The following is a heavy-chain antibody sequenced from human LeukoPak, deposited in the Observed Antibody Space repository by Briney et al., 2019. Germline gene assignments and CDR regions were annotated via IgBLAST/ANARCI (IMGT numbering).Heavy chain of an antibody. CDR3: ARTRFSSSWYFDY. CDR2: IYYSGST. V-gene: IGHV4-39*01. CDR1: GGSISSSSYY. Sequence: SETLSLTCTVSGGSISSSSYYWGWIRQPPGKGLEWIGSIYYSGSTYYNPSLKSRVTISVDTSKNQFSLKLSSVTAADTALYYCARTRFSSSWYFDYWGQGTLVTVSS. D-gene: IGHD6-13*01. J-gene: IGHJ4*02.